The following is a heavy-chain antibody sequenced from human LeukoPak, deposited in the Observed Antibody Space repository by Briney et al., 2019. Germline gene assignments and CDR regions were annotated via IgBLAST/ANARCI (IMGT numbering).Heavy chain of an antibody. Sequence: SCKASGGTFSSYAMSWVRQAPGKGLEWVSAISGSGGSTYYADSVKGRFTISRDNSKNTLYLQMNSLRAEDTAVYYCAKSRCGGDCYSFYWGQGTLVTVSS. CDR3: AKSRCGGDCYSFY. CDR2: ISGSGGST. CDR1: GGTFSSYA. J-gene: IGHJ4*02. V-gene: IGHV3-23*01. D-gene: IGHD2-21*01.